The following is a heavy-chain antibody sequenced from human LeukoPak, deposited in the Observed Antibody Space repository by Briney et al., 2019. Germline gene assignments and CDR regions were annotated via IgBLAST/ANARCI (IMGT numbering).Heavy chain of an antibody. V-gene: IGHV6-1*01. CDR1: GDSVSSTNAA. Sequence: SQTLSLTCTISGDSVSSTNAAWNWLRQSPSRGLEWLGRTYYRSKWENDYAISVKSRITINSDTSKNQFSLQLISVTPEDTAVYYCARTYFGSRGFFYYFDYWGQGTLVTVSS. CDR2: TYYRSKWEN. J-gene: IGHJ4*02. CDR3: ARTYFGSRGFFYYFDY. D-gene: IGHD3-22*01.